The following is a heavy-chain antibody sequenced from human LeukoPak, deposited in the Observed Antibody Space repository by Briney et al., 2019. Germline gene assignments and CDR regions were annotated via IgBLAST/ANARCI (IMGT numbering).Heavy chain of an antibody. V-gene: IGHV3-11*04. Sequence: GGSLRLSCAASGLTFSDYYMTWIRQAPGKGLEWVSSISGTGTTIYSADSVRGRFTVSRDNARNSLFLHMNSLRAEDTAVYYCAVQITMIVAVPYSDYWGQGTLVTVSS. CDR2: ISGTGTTI. D-gene: IGHD3-22*01. J-gene: IGHJ4*02. CDR1: GLTFSDYY. CDR3: AVQITMIVAVPYSDY.